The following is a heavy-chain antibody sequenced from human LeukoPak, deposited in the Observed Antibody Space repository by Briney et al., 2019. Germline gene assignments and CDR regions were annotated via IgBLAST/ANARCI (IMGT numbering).Heavy chain of an antibody. CDR3: ARETVELVLPFDY. CDR1: GYTFTSYA. CDR2: INAGNGNT. Sequence: ASVKVSCKASGYTFTSYAMHWVRQAPGQRLEWMGWINAGNGNTKYSQKFQGRVTITRDTSTSTAYMELRSLRSDDTAVYYCARETVELVLPFDYWGQGTLVTVSS. V-gene: IGHV1-3*01. D-gene: IGHD1-7*01. J-gene: IGHJ4*02.